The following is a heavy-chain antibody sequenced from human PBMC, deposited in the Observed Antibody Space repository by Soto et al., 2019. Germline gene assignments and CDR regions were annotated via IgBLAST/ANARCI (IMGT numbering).Heavy chain of an antibody. V-gene: IGHV4-34*01. CDR2: INHSGST. Sequence: SETLSLTCAVYGGSFSGYYWSWIRQPPGKGLEWIGEINHSGSTNYNPSLKSRVTISVDTSKNQFSLKLSSVTAADTAVYYCARVTMIVVVINELYYFDYWGQGTLVT. CDR3: ARVTMIVVVINELYYFDY. CDR1: GGSFSGYY. J-gene: IGHJ4*02. D-gene: IGHD3-22*01.